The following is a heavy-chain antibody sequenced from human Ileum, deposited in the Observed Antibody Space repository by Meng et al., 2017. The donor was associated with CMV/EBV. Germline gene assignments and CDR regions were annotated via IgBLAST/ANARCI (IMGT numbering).Heavy chain of an antibody. V-gene: IGHV4-39*07. Sequence: SETLSLTCTVSGGSISSSSYYWGWIRQPPGKGLEWIGSIYYSGSTYYNPSLKSRVTISVDTSKNQFSLKLSSVTAADTAVYYCAREVDSAGDFGYWGQGTLVTVS. J-gene: IGHJ4*02. D-gene: IGHD3/OR15-3a*01. CDR2: IYYSGST. CDR3: AREVDSAGDFGY. CDR1: GGSISSSSYY.